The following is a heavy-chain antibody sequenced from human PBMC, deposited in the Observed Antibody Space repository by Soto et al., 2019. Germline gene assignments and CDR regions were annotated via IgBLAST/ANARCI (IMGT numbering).Heavy chain of an antibody. D-gene: IGHD6-13*01. CDR1: GFTFSNHG. CDR2: ISSDGSSE. CDR3: ARNEGYSSSWYGDYYYGMDV. Sequence: VGSLRLSCEASGFTFSNHGMHWVRQAEDKGLEWVAVISSDGSSEYEDSVKGRFTISRDNSKNTLFLQMNSLRAEDTAVYYCARNEGYSSSWYGDYYYGMDVWGQGTTVTVSS. V-gene: IGHV3-30*03. J-gene: IGHJ6*02.